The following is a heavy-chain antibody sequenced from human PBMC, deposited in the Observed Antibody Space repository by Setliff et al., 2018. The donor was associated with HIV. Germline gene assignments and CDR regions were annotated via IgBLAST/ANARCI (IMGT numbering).Heavy chain of an antibody. CDR3: ARAVHSGWYYFDY. CDR1: GFTFDSYS. D-gene: IGHD6-19*01. CDR2: ISGLGGGTI. Sequence: GGSLRLSCATSGFTFDSYSIIWVRQAPGKGLEWVSYISGLGGGTIYYADSVRGRFTISRDDAEKSVYLQMNSLRAEDTAVYYCARAVHSGWYYFDYWGQGTLVTVSS. J-gene: IGHJ4*02. V-gene: IGHV3-48*01.